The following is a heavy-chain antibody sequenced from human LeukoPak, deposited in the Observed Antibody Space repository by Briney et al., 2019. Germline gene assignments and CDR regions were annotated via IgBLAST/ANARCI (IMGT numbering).Heavy chain of an antibody. CDR2: INHSGST. CDR1: GGSFSGYY. CDR3: AGLGPPHSSIAARQRPFDY. V-gene: IGHV4-34*01. Sequence: SETLSLTCAVYGGSFSGYYWSWIRQPPGKGLEWIGEINHSGSTNYNPSLKSRVTISVDTSKNQFSLKLSSVTAADTAVYYCAGLGPPHSSIAARQRPFDYWGQGTLVTVPS. D-gene: IGHD6-6*01. J-gene: IGHJ4*02.